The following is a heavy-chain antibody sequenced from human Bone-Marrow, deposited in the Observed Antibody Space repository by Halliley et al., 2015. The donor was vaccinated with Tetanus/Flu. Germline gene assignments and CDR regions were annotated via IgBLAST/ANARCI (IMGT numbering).Heavy chain of an antibody. CDR3: ARDGDRGWALDY. D-gene: IGHD6-19*01. J-gene: IGHJ4*02. V-gene: IGHV3-48*03. Sequence: LEFFAYIGGSGDIIDYADSVKGRFTISRDNAKNSLYLQMNSLTVEDMGVYYCARDGDRGWALDYWGQGTLVTVSS. CDR2: IGGSGDII.